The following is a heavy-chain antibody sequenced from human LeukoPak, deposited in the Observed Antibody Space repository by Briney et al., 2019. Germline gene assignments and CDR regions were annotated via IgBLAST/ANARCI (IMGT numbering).Heavy chain of an antibody. Sequence: ASVKVSCKASGYTFTSYDINWVRQATGQGLEWMGWMNPNSGNTGYAQKFQGWVTMTRDTSISTAYMELSRLRSDDTAVYYCARSGRVITFGGVIVHFDYWGQGTLVTVSS. CDR3: ARSGRVITFGGVIVHFDY. CDR1: GYTFTSYD. J-gene: IGHJ4*02. V-gene: IGHV1-8*02. D-gene: IGHD3-16*02. CDR2: MNPNSGNT.